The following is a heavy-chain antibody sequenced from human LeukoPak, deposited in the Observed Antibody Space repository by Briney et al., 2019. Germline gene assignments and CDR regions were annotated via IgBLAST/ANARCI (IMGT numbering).Heavy chain of an antibody. CDR3: ARARRVGATYYNFYMDV. J-gene: IGHJ6*03. Sequence: SETLSLTCTVSGGSISSDYWSWIRQPPGKGLEWIGYIYYSGSTNYNPSLKSRVTISLDTSKNQFSLKLRSVTAADTAVYYCARARRVGATYYNFYMDVWGKGTTVTVSS. CDR2: IYYSGST. D-gene: IGHD1-26*01. CDR1: GGSISSDY. V-gene: IGHV4-59*01.